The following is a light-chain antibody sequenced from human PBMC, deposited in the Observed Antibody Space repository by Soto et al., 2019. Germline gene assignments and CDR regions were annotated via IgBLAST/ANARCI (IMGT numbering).Light chain of an antibody. CDR3: CSYAGSYTYVV. V-gene: IGLV2-11*01. Sequence: QSALTQPRSVSGSPGQSVTISCTGTSSDVGGYNYVSWYQQHPGKAPKLMIYDVSKRPSGVPDRFSGSKSGNTASLTISGLQAEDDADYYCCSYAGSYTYVVFCGGTKLTVL. J-gene: IGLJ2*01. CDR1: SSDVGGYNY. CDR2: DVS.